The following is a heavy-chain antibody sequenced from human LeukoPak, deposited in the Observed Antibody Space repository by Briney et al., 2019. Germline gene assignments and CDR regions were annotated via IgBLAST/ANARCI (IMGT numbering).Heavy chain of an antibody. Sequence: GGSLRLTCAASVFTFSSYCMHWVRQAPGKGLEWVAVISYDGSNKYYADSVKGRFTISRDNSKNTLYLQMNSLRAEDTAVYYCAKGVGATGSFDYWGQGTLVTVSS. CDR1: VFTFSSYC. J-gene: IGHJ4*02. V-gene: IGHV3-30*18. CDR2: ISYDGSNK. CDR3: AKGVGATGSFDY. D-gene: IGHD1-26*01.